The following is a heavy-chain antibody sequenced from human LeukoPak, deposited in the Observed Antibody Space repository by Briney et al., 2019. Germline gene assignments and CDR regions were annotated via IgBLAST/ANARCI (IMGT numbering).Heavy chain of an antibody. Sequence: SETLSLTRTVSDDSISDYYRGWIRQPPGKGLEWIGYFYNSGRSTYNPSLKSRVTISADTSKNHFSLKLNSVTTADTAVYYCTRGAGWLIDYWGQGILVTVSS. D-gene: IGHD3-16*01. V-gene: IGHV4-59*01. CDR2: FYNSGRS. CDR3: TRGAGWLIDY. CDR1: DDSISDYY. J-gene: IGHJ4*02.